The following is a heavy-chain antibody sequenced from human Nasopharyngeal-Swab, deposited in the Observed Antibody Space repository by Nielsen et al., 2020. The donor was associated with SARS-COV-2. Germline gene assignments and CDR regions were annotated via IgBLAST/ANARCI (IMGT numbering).Heavy chain of an antibody. V-gene: IGHV3-9*01. D-gene: IGHD4-23*01. J-gene: IGHJ3*02. CDR2: ISWNSGNT. Sequence: SLKISCAASGLNFDNYAMHWVRQIPGKGLEWVSAISWNSGNTGYAGSVKGRFTISRDNAKNSVFPQMNSLTPEDTALYYCVKDTDAVVTRALDIWGRGTMVTVSS. CDR1: GLNFDNYA. CDR3: VKDTDAVVTRALDI.